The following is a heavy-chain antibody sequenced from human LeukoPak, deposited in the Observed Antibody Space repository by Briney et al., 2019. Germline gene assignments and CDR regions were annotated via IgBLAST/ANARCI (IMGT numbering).Heavy chain of an antibody. CDR3: AREPRDIVVVPAAIGDAFDI. CDR1: GFTFSSYE. CDR2: ISSSGSTI. D-gene: IGHD2-2*02. V-gene: IGHV3-48*03. Sequence: PGGSLRLSCAASGFTFSSYEMNWVRQAPGKGLEWVSYISSSGSTIYYADSVKGRFTISRDNAKNSLYLQMDSLRAEDTAVYYCAREPRDIVVVPAAIGDAFDIWGQGTMVTVSS. J-gene: IGHJ3*02.